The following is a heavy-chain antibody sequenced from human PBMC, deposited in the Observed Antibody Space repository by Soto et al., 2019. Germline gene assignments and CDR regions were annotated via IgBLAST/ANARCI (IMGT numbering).Heavy chain of an antibody. D-gene: IGHD6-13*01. Sequence: GSLRLSCAASGFTFSSYSMSWVRQAPGKGLEWVSAISGSGGSTYYADSVKGRFTISRHNSKNPLYLQMTSLGAEDTAVYYCATPSPAGGTWGQGTLVTVSS. J-gene: IGHJ4*02. CDR2: ISGSGGST. CDR1: GFTFSSYS. CDR3: ATPSPAGGT. V-gene: IGHV3-23*01.